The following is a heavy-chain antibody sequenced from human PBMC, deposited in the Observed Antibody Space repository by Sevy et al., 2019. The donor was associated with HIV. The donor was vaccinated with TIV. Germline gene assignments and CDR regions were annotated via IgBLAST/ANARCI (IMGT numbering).Heavy chain of an antibody. D-gene: IGHD7-27*01. J-gene: IGHJ6*02. CDR1: GFTFRSYS. V-gene: IGHV3-21*01. Sequence: GGSLRLSCAASGFTFRSYSMNWVRQAPGRGLEWVSSITSSSSFIFYADSVKGRFTISRDNAKNSLFLQMNSLRAEDTAVYYCARPNSGLSEYEPLDNARFYGMDVWGQGTTVTVSS. CDR3: ARPNSGLSEYEPLDNARFYGMDV. CDR2: ITSSSSFI.